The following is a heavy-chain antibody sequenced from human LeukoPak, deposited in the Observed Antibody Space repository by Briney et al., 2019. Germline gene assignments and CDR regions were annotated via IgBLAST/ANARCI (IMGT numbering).Heavy chain of an antibody. V-gene: IGHV4-61*02. CDR3: ARETQLNDAFDV. Sequence: PSETLSLTCSVSGGSISSGNYYWSWIRQPAGQGLEWIGRIYTSGSTNYNPSLKNRVTISVDTSKNQFSLKVRSVTAADTAVYYCARETQLNDAFDVWGQGTMVIVSS. D-gene: IGHD1-1*01. J-gene: IGHJ3*01. CDR1: GGSISSGNYY. CDR2: IYTSGST.